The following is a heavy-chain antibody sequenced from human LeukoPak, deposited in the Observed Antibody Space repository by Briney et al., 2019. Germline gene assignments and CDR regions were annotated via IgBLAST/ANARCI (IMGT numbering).Heavy chain of an antibody. CDR2: INPNSGGT. Sequence: GASVKVSCKASGYTFTGYYIHWVRQAPGQGLEWMGWINPNSGGTNYAQKFQGRVTMTRDTSISTAYMELSRLRSDDTAVYYCARLYDFWSGTDGDYYYGMDVWGQGTTVTVSS. CDR3: ARLYDFWSGTDGDYYYGMDV. V-gene: IGHV1-2*02. J-gene: IGHJ6*02. CDR1: GYTFTGYY. D-gene: IGHD3-3*01.